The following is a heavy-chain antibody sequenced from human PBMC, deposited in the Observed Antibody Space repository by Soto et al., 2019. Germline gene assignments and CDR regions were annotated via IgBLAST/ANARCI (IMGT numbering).Heavy chain of an antibody. J-gene: IGHJ5*02. V-gene: IGHV4-59*01. Sequence: SETLSLTCTVSGGSISPYYWNWIRQPPGKGLEWIGYIYYSGSTNYNPSLKSRVTISVDTSKNQFSLKLSSVTAADTAVYFCAREGSGSYYNWFDPWGQGTLVTVSS. CDR2: IYYSGST. CDR1: GGSISPYY. D-gene: IGHD1-26*01. CDR3: AREGSGSYYNWFDP.